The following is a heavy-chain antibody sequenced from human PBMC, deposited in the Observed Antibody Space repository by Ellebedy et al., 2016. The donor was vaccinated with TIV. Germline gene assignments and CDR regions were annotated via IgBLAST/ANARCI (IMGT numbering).Heavy chain of an antibody. CDR2: IYTSGST. CDR3: AGVRDGSRPFDY. Sequence: SETLSLTCTVSGGSISSYYWSWIRQPAGKGLEWIGRIYTSGSTNYNPSLQSRVTLSLDTSKDQFSLRLSSVTAADTAVYYCAGVRDGSRPFDYWGQGTLVTVSS. J-gene: IGHJ4*02. D-gene: IGHD6-13*01. CDR1: GGSISSYY. V-gene: IGHV4-4*07.